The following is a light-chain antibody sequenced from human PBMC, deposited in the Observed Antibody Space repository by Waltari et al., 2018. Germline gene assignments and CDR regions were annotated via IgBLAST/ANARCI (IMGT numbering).Light chain of an antibody. CDR3: QHYVRLPVT. CDR2: GAS. V-gene: IGKV3-20*01. CDR1: QSVSRT. J-gene: IGKJ1*01. Sequence: EIVLTQSPGTLSLSPGERATLSCRASQSVSRTLAWYQQKPGHAPRLLIYGASTRATGIPERFSGGGSGTDFSLTISRLEPEDFAVYYCQHYVRLPVTFGQGTKVEIK.